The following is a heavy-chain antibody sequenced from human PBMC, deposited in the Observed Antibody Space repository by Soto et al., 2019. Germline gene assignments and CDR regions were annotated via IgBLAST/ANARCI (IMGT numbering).Heavy chain of an antibody. D-gene: IGHD3-22*01. CDR3: ASGLDSSGYYSEDYYYGMDV. CDR2: ISSSGSTI. Sequence: GSLRISCSASGFTFRIYEINWVRQAPGRGLEWVSYISSSGSTIYYADSVKGRFTISRDNAKNSLYLQMNSLRAEDTAVYYCASGLDSSGYYSEDYYYGMDVWGQGTKVTVSS. CDR1: GFTFRIYE. V-gene: IGHV3-48*03. J-gene: IGHJ6*02.